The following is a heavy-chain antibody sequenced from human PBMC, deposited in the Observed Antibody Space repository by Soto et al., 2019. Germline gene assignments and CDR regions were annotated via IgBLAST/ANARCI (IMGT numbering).Heavy chain of an antibody. D-gene: IGHD5-18*01. V-gene: IGHV1-69*01. J-gene: IGHJ3*02. Sequence: QVQLVQSGAEVKKPGSSVKVSCKACGGTFSSYAICWVRQAPGQGLEWMGGIIPIFGTANYAQKFQGRVTITADESTSTAYMELSSLRSEDTAVYYCAPIGYSYVYAFDIWGQGTMVTVST. CDR2: IIPIFGTA. CDR3: APIGYSYVYAFDI. CDR1: GGTFSSYA.